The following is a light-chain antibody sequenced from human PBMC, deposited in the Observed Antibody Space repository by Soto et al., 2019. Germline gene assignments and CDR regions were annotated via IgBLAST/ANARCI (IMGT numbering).Light chain of an antibody. J-gene: IGLJ1*01. V-gene: IGLV2-23*02. CDR1: NRDVGSYNL. Sequence: QPELTQPASVSGSPRQSITISCTGTNRDVGSYNLVSWFQQHPGKAPKLVTYEVTKRPSGVSDRFSGSKSGNTASLTISGLHAEDEAEYYCFSYAGESVYVFGTGTKVTLL. CDR2: EVT. CDR3: FSYAGESVYV.